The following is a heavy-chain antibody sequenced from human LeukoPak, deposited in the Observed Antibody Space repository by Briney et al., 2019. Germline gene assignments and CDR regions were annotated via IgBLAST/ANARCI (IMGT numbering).Heavy chain of an antibody. V-gene: IGHV4-59*01. CDR2: IYYSGST. J-gene: IGHJ4*02. CDR3: ARDGETHRGSSGGFDY. Sequence: KPSETLSLTCTVSGGSISSYYWSWIRQPPGEGLEWIGYIYYSGSTNYNPSLKSRVTISVDTSKNQFSLKLSSVTAADTAVYYCARDGETHRGSSGGFDYWGQGTLVTVSS. D-gene: IGHD1-26*01. CDR1: GGSISSYY.